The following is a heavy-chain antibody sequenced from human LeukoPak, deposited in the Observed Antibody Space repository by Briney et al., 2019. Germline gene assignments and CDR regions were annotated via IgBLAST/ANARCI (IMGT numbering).Heavy chain of an antibody. D-gene: IGHD4-23*01. CDR3: ARTDYGGPVNWFDP. J-gene: IGHJ5*02. CDR2: ISSSSSYI. Sequence: PGGSLRLSCAASGFTFSSYSMNWVRQAPGKGLEWVSSISSSSSYIYYADSVEGRFTISRDNAKNSLYLQMNSLRAEDTAVYYCARTDYGGPVNWFDPWGQGTLVTVSS. V-gene: IGHV3-21*01. CDR1: GFTFSSYS.